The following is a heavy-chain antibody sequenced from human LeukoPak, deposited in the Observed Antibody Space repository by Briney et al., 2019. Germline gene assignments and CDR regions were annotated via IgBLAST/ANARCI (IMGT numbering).Heavy chain of an antibody. CDR3: TTGFHGGEAY. CDR2: IKSRNDGGTA. CDR1: GFTFSSYA. V-gene: IGHV3-15*01. Sequence: PGGSLRLSCAASGFTFSSYAISWVRQPPGRGLEWVGRIKSRNDGGTADYASPVKGRFTISRDDSKNTLFLQMNSLKTEDTALYYCTTGFHGGEAYWGQGALVTVSS. J-gene: IGHJ1*01. D-gene: IGHD3-10*01.